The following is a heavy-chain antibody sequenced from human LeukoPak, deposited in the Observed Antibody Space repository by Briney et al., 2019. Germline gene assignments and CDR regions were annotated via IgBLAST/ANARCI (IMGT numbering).Heavy chain of an antibody. V-gene: IGHV3-33*08. Sequence: GGSLRLSCAASGFTFSSYGMHWVRQAPGKGLEWVAVIWYGGSNKYYADSVKGRFTISRDNSKNTLYLQMNSLRAEDTAVYYCARSDPGPAYYYDSSGAPIDYWGQGTLVTVSS. CDR1: GFTFSSYG. CDR3: ARSDPGPAYYYDSSGAPIDY. D-gene: IGHD3-22*01. J-gene: IGHJ4*02. CDR2: IWYGGSNK.